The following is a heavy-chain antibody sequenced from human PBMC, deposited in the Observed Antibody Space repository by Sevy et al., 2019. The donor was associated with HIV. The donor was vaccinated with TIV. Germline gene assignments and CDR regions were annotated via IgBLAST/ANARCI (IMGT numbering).Heavy chain of an antibody. D-gene: IGHD6-19*01. CDR3: ARAGYSSGWESFRGLYYYYYYMDV. J-gene: IGHJ6*03. Sequence: SETLSLTCTVSGGSISSYYWSWIRQPPGKGLEWIGYIYYSGSTNYNPSLKSRVTISVDTSKNQFSLKLSSVTAADTAVYYCARAGYSSGWESFRGLYYYYYYMDVWGKGTTVTVSS. V-gene: IGHV4-59*01. CDR1: GGSISSYY. CDR2: IYYSGST.